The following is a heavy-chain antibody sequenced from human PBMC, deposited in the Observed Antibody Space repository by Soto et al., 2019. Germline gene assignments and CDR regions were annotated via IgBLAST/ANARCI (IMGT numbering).Heavy chain of an antibody. Sequence: ASVKVSCKASGYTFTSYAMHWVRQAPGQRLEWMGWINAGNGNTKYSQKFQGRVTITRDTSASTAYMELSSLRSEDTVVYYCARITYGSGSKRLQNWFDPWGQGTLVTVSS. J-gene: IGHJ5*02. D-gene: IGHD3-10*01. CDR3: ARITYGSGSKRLQNWFDP. CDR1: GYTFTSYA. CDR2: INAGNGNT. V-gene: IGHV1-3*01.